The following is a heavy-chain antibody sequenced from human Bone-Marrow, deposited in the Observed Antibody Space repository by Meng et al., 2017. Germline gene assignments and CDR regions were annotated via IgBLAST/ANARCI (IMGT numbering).Heavy chain of an antibody. Sequence: QVQLQQWGAGLLKPSETLSLTCTVSGSSISSGGYYWSWIRQHPGKGLEWIGYIYYSGSTYYNPSLKSRVTISVDTSKNQFSLKLTSVTAADTAVYYCARALGDTSGYNPEHYFDYWGQGTLVTVSS. CDR2: IYYSGST. D-gene: IGHD3-22*01. J-gene: IGHJ4*02. CDR3: ARALGDTSGYNPEHYFDY. V-gene: IGHV4-31*03. CDR1: GSSISSGGYY.